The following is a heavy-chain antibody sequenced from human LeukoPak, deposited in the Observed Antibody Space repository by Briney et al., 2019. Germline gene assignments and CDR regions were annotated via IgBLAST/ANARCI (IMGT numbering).Heavy chain of an antibody. CDR3: AKSLLTTASGTGRAFDI. V-gene: IGHV3-23*01. CDR2: ISASGDVT. Sequence: GGSLRLSCEASRISFSAYLMGWVRRAPGKGLEWVSGISASGDVTFHADPLKGRFTISRDNSKNTLYLQMDSLRAEDTAKYYCAKSLLTTASGTGRAFDIWGQGTVVTVSA. J-gene: IGHJ3*02. CDR1: RISFSAYL. D-gene: IGHD1-26*01.